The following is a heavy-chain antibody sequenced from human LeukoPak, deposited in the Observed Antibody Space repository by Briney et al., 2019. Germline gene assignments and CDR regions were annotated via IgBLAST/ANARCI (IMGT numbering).Heavy chain of an antibody. D-gene: IGHD1-1*01. V-gene: IGHV4-39*01. J-gene: IGHJ5*02. CDR1: GGSISSSSYY. Sequence: SETLSLTCTVSGGSISSSSYYWGWIRQPPGKGGEWIGSIYYSGSTYYNPSLKSRVTISVDTSKNQFSLKLSSVTAADTAVYYCAGVQLERQGGFDPWGQGTLVTVSS. CDR3: AGVQLERQGGFDP. CDR2: IYYSGST.